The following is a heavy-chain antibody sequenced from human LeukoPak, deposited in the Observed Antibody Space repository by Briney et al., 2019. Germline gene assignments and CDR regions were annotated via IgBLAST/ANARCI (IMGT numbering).Heavy chain of an antibody. V-gene: IGHV3-23*01. D-gene: IGHD4-17*01. CDR3: AKKGLTVTTYYFDY. J-gene: IGHJ4*02. CDR1: GFTFSDYY. Sequence: GGSLRLSCAASGFTFSDYYMSWVRQAPGKGLEWVSAISGSGGSTYYADSVKGRFTISRDNSKNTLYLQMNSLRAEDTAVYYCAKKGLTVTTYYFDYWGQGTLVTVSS. CDR2: ISGSGGST.